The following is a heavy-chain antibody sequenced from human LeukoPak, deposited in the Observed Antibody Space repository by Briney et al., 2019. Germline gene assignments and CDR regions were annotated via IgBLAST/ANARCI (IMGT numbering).Heavy chain of an antibody. D-gene: IGHD3-22*01. Sequence: ASVTVSCKASGYTFIGYYIHWVRQAPGQGLEWMGRINPNSGGTNYAQRFQGRVTMTRDTSISTAYMELSRLRSDDTAVYYCASGLDTYYFDSSGYYHGDYWGQGTLVTVSS. CDR2: INPNSGGT. CDR1: GYTFIGYY. CDR3: ASGLDTYYFDSSGYYHGDY. J-gene: IGHJ4*02. V-gene: IGHV1-2*06.